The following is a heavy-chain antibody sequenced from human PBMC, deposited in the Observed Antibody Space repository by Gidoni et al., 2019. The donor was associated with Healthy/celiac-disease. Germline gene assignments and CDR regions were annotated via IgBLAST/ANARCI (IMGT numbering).Heavy chain of an antibody. CDR3: ARDGAARDAFDI. V-gene: IGHV4-59*01. CDR2: IYYSGST. J-gene: IGHJ3*02. CDR1: GGSISSYY. Sequence: QVQLQESGPGLVTPSETLSLTCTVSGGSISSYYWSWLRQPPGKGLEWIGYIYYSGSTNYNPSLKSRVTISVDTSKNQFSLKLSSVTAADTAVYYCARDGAARDAFDIWGQGTMVTVSS. D-gene: IGHD3-16*01.